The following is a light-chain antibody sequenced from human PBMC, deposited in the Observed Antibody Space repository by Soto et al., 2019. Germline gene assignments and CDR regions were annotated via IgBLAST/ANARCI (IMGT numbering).Light chain of an antibody. J-gene: IGLJ3*02. CDR3: AAWDDSLSGQE. CDR1: SSNIGSNY. V-gene: IGLV1-47*01. CDR2: RNN. Sequence: QSVLTQPPSASGTPGQRVTISCSGSSSNIGSNYVYWYQQLPGTAPKLLIYRNNQRPSGVPDRFSGSKSGTSASLAISGLRSEDEADYYCAAWDDSLSGQEFGGGTKLTVL.